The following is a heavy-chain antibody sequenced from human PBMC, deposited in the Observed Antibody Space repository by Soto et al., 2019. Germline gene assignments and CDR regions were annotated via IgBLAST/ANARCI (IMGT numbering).Heavy chain of an antibody. CDR2: ISSSSSYI. V-gene: IGHV3-21*01. CDR3: ARDLGIVGATPFDY. Sequence: EVQLVESGGGLVKPGGSLRLSCAASGFTFSSYSMNWVRQAPGKGLEWVSSISSSSSYIYYADSVKGRFTISRDNAKNSLYLQMNSLRAEDTAVYYCARDLGIVGATPFDYWGQGTLVTVSS. D-gene: IGHD1-26*01. J-gene: IGHJ4*02. CDR1: GFTFSSYS.